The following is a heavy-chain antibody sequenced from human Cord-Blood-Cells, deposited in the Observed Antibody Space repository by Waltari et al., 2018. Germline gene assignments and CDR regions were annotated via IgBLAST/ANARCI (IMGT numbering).Heavy chain of an antibody. Sequence: QVQLQESGPGLVKPSGTLSLTCAVSGGSISSSNWWSWVRQPPGKGLEWIGEIYHSGSNNHNPALKGRGTNTGRKAKDQFSLEVSSVAAADTAGEYCAGQDIGGVPAGTQFSGNAFDIWGQGTMVTVSS. CDR2: IYHSGSN. J-gene: IGHJ3*02. V-gene: IGHV4-4*02. CDR3: AGQDIGGVPAGTQFSGNAFDI. D-gene: IGHD2-2*01. CDR1: GGSISSSNW.